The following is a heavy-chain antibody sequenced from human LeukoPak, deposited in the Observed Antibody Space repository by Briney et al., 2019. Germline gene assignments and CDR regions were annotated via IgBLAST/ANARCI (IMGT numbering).Heavy chain of an antibody. D-gene: IGHD3-10*01. V-gene: IGHV1-18*01. Sequence: GASVKVSCKASGYSFSSYGVTWVRQAPGQGLEWMGWISAYNGITNYTQNLQGRVTMTTDTSTSTAFMELRSLRSDDTAVYYCARVVYYGSGSYWGLDYWGQGTLVTVAS. CDR1: GYSFSSYG. J-gene: IGHJ4*02. CDR3: ARVVYYGSGSYWGLDY. CDR2: ISAYNGIT.